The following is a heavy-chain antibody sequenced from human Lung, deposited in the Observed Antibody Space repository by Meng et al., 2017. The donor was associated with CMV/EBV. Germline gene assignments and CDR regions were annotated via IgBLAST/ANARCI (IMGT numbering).Heavy chain of an antibody. V-gene: IGHV4-59*01. CDR1: GGSISSYY. CDR3: ARHGSGSYFYGMDV. J-gene: IGHJ6*02. Sequence: SETLSLTCTVSGGSISSYYWSWTRQPPGKGLEDIGYIYYSGSTSYNPSLKSRVTISVDTSKNQFSLKLSSVTAADTAVYYCARHGSGSYFYGMDVWGQGTTVXVSS. CDR2: IYYSGST. D-gene: IGHD3-10*01.